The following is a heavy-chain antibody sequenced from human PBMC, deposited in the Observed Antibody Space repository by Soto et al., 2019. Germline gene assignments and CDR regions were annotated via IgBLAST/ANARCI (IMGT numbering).Heavy chain of an antibody. Sequence: SLRLSCAASGFTFDDYAMHWVRQAPGKGLEWVSGISWNSGSIGYADSVKGRFTISRDNAKNSLYLQMNSLRAEDTALYYCAKDPYYSSSSPFDYWGQGTLVTVSS. J-gene: IGHJ4*02. D-gene: IGHD6-6*01. CDR1: GFTFDDYA. V-gene: IGHV3-9*01. CDR3: AKDPYYSSSSPFDY. CDR2: ISWNSGSI.